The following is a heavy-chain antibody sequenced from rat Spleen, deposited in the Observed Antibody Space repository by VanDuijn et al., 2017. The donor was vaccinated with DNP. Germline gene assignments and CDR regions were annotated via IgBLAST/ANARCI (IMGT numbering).Heavy chain of an antibody. CDR2: ISYEGSGT. J-gene: IGHJ2*01. CDR1: GFTFSDYY. Sequence: EVQLVESGGGLVQPGRSLKLSCAASGFTFSDYYMAWVRQAPKKGLEWVASISYEGSGTYYGDSVKGRFTISRDIPKSTLYLQMESLRSEDTATYYCAKDAFDYWGQGVMVTVSS. CDR3: AKDAFDY. V-gene: IGHV5-22*01.